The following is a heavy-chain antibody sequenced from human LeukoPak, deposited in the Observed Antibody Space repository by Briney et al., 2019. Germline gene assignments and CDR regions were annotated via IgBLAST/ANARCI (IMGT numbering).Heavy chain of an antibody. V-gene: IGHV1-69*05. Sequence: SVKVSCKASGGTFSSYAISWVRQAPGQGLEWMGRIIPIFGTANYAQKFQGRVTITTDESTSTAYMELSSLRSEDTAVYYCARQRNGDYPCFDYWGQGTLVTVSP. D-gene: IGHD4-17*01. CDR2: IIPIFGTA. J-gene: IGHJ4*02. CDR1: GGTFSSYA. CDR3: ARQRNGDYPCFDY.